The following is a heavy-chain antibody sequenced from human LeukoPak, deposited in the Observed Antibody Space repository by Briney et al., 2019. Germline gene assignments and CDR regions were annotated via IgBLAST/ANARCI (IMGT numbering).Heavy chain of an antibody. Sequence: SETLSLTCTVSGGSIGSYYWSWIRQPPGKGLEWIGYIYDSGSTNYNPSLKSRVTISVDTSKNQFSLKLSSVTAADTAVYYCARDSEARLWFGEPKNWFDPWGQGTLVTVSS. CDR2: IYDSGST. CDR3: ARDSEARLWFGEPKNWFDP. J-gene: IGHJ5*02. D-gene: IGHD3-10*01. V-gene: IGHV4-59*01. CDR1: GGSIGSYY.